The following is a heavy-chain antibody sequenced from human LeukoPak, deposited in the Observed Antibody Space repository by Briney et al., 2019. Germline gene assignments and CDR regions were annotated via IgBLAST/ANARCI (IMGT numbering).Heavy chain of an antibody. D-gene: IGHD6-13*01. Sequence: PETLSLTCTVSGGSISSYYWSWIRQPPGKGLEWIGYIYYSGSTNYNPSLKSRVTISVDTSKNQFSLKLSSVTAADTAVYYCASWGIAAAGRNNWFDPWGQGTLVTVSS. V-gene: IGHV4-59*01. J-gene: IGHJ5*02. CDR1: GGSISSYY. CDR2: IYYSGST. CDR3: ASWGIAAAGRNNWFDP.